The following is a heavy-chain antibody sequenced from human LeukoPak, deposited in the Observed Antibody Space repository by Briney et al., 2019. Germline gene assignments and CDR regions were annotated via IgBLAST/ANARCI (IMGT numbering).Heavy chain of an antibody. Sequence: SETLSLTCTVSGGSISSRSYYWCWICQPPGKGLEWIGSIYYSGSTYYNPSLKSRPTITVDTSKNQFSLRLSSVTAADTAVYYCAKNASTVVTPGGWFDPWGQGTLVTVSS. J-gene: IGHJ5*02. D-gene: IGHD4-23*01. V-gene: IGHV4-39*01. CDR1: GGSISSRSYY. CDR2: IYYSGST. CDR3: AKNASTVVTPGGWFDP.